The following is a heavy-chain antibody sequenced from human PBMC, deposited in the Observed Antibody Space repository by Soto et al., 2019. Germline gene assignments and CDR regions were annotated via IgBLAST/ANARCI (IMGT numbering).Heavy chain of an antibody. Sequence: SETLSLTCKVSGSSISSHYWSWIRQPPGKGLEWIGYIYYSGSTNYNPSLKSRVTISVDTSKNQFSLKLSSVTAADTAVYYCARHALLWFGEWPLPQNWFDPWGQGTLVTVSS. J-gene: IGHJ5*02. CDR2: IYYSGST. V-gene: IGHV4-59*08. CDR1: GSSISSHY. CDR3: ARHALLWFGEWPLPQNWFDP. D-gene: IGHD3-10*01.